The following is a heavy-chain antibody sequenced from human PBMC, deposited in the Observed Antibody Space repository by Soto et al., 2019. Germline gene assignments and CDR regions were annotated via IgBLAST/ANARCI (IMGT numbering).Heavy chain of an antibody. V-gene: IGHV1-3*01. CDR2: INAGNGNT. CDR3: ARTETYYDILTGYYYYYYGMDV. Sequence: GASVKVSCKASGYTFTSYAMHWVRQAPGQRLEWMGWINAGNGNTKYSQKFQGRVTITRDTSASTAYMELSSLRSEDTAVYYCARTETYYDILTGYYYYYYGMDVWGQGTTVTVSS. CDR1: GYTFTSYA. D-gene: IGHD3-9*01. J-gene: IGHJ6*02.